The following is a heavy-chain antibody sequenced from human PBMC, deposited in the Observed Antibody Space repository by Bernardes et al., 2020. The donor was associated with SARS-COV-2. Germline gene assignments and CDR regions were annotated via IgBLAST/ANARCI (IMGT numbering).Heavy chain of an antibody. CDR2: IKRDGSET. CDR3: AKSLYGGCDY. CDR1: GFDFSDYW. J-gene: IGHJ4*02. D-gene: IGHD3-16*02. V-gene: IGHV3-7*03. Sequence: GGSLRLSCAGSGFDFSDYWMTWVRQAPGKGLEWVANIKRDGSETYYVDSVKGRYTIPRDNGKNLVFLQMNSLRAEDTAVYYCAKSLYGGCDYWGQGTLVTVSS.